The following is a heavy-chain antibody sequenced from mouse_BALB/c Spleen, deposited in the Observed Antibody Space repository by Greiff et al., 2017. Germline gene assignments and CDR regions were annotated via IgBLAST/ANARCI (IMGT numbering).Heavy chain of an antibody. D-gene: IGHD1-1*01. CDR2: ISYSGST. CDR1: GYSITSDYA. J-gene: IGHJ4*01. Sequence: EVQLQESGPGLVKPSQSLSLTCTVTGYSITSDYAWNWIRQFPGNKLEWMGYISYSGSTSYNPSLKSRISITRDTSKNQFFLQLNSVTTEDTATYYCAKEGYYYGSLYAMDYWGQGTSVTVSS. V-gene: IGHV3-2*02. CDR3: AKEGYYYGSLYAMDY.